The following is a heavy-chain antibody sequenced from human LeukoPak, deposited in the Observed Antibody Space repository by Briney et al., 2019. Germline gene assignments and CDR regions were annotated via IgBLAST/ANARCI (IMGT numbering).Heavy chain of an antibody. D-gene: IGHD3-10*01. CDR3: ATDQGYGSGSYYWFDP. V-gene: IGHV3-15*01. Sequence: GGSLRLSCAASGFTFSNAWMSWVRQAPGKGLEWVGRIKSKTDGGTTDYAAPVKGRFTSSRDDSKNTMYLQMNSLKTEDTAVYYCATDQGYGSGSYYWFDPWGQGTLVTVSS. CDR1: GFTFSNAW. J-gene: IGHJ5*02. CDR2: IKSKTDGGTT.